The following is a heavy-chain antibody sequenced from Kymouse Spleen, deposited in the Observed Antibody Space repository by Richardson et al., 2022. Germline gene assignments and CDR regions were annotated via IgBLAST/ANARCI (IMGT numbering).Heavy chain of an antibody. Sequence: QLQLQESGPGLVKPSETLSLTCTVSGGSISSSSYYWGWIRQPPGKGLEWIGSIYYSGSTYYNPSLKSRVTISVDTSKNQFSLKLSSVTAADTAVYYCASPYCSGGSCYYYYGMDVWGQGTTVTVSS. CDR3: ASPYCSGGSCYYYYGMDV. J-gene: IGHJ6*02. V-gene: IGHV4-39*01. D-gene: IGHD2-15*01. CDR1: GGSISSSSYY. CDR2: IYYSGST.